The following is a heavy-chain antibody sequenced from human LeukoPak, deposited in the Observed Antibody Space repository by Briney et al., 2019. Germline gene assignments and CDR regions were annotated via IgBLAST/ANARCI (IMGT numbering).Heavy chain of an antibody. CDR1: GFTFRSYT. D-gene: IGHD3-22*01. CDR3: ARDYDSSGSFDY. V-gene: IGHV3-21*01. Sequence: GGSLRLSCAASGFTFRSYTMTWVRQAPGKGLEWVSSISSTNNYIYYADSVKGRFTIPRDNAKNSLYLQMNGLGAEDTAVYYCARDYDSSGSFDYWGRGTLVAVSS. J-gene: IGHJ4*02. CDR2: ISSTNNYI.